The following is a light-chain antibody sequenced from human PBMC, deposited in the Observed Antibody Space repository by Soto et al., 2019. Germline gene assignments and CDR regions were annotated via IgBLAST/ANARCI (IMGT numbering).Light chain of an antibody. CDR2: DVI. CDR3: CSYTRSNTLVI. Sequence: QSALTQPRSVSGSPGQSVTISCTGTSSDVGRYNFVSWYQQHPDKAPKLMIYDVIKRPSGVPDRFSGSKSGNTASLTIYGLQAEDEADYHCCSYTRSNTLVIFGGGTKLTVL. CDR1: SSDVGRYNF. V-gene: IGLV2-11*01. J-gene: IGLJ2*01.